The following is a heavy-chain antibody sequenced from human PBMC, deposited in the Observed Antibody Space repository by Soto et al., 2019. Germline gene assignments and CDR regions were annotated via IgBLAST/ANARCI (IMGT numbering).Heavy chain of an antibody. J-gene: IGHJ4*02. D-gene: IGHD3-22*01. CDR1: GGSFSGYY. CDR2: INHSGST. CDR3: ARGHYYYDSSGYYHPPDY. V-gene: IGHV4-34*01. Sequence: KSSETLSLTCAVYGGSFSGYYWSWIRQPPGKGLEWIGEINHSGSTNYNPSLKSRVTISVDTSKNQFSLKLSSVTAADTAVYYCARGHYYYDSSGYYHPPDYWGQGTLVTVSS.